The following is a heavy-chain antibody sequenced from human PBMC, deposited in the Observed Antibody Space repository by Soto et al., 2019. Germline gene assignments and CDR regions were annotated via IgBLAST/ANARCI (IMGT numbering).Heavy chain of an antibody. D-gene: IGHD1-1*01. CDR3: ARHAWNGVDY. CDR2: IYYSGST. J-gene: IGHJ4*02. CDR1: GGSISRNSYY. V-gene: IGHV4-39*01. Sequence: QMQLQESGPGLVKPSETLSLTCTVSGGSISRNSYYWGWIRQPPGKGLEWIGSIYYSGSTYYNPSLKRRATIFVDTSQNQCPLKLSSVTAADTAVYYGARHAWNGVDYWGQGTLVTVSS.